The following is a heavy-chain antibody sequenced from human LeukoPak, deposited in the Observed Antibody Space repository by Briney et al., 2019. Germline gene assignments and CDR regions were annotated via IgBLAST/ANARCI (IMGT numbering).Heavy chain of an antibody. CDR2: MNPNSGNT. Sequence: GASVKVSCKASGYTFTSYDINWVRQATGQGLEWMGWMNPNSGNTGYAQKFQGRVTITRNTSISTAYMELSSLRSEDTAVYYCARGRPAIIAARRGRWFDPWGQGTLVTVSP. CDR3: ARGRPAIIAARRGRWFDP. J-gene: IGHJ5*02. CDR1: GYTFTSYD. V-gene: IGHV1-8*03. D-gene: IGHD6-6*01.